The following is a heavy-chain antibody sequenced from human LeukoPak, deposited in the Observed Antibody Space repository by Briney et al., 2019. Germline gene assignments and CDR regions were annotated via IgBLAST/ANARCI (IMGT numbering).Heavy chain of an antibody. CDR2: IYTSGST. CDR1: GGSISSYY. J-gene: IGHJ4*02. V-gene: IGHV4-4*07. CDR3: ARGSGYSGSYEFDY. D-gene: IGHD1-26*01. Sequence: SETLSLTCTVSGGSISSYYWSWIRQPAGKGLEWIGRIYTSGSTNYNPSLKSRVTMSVDTSKNQFSQRLSSVTAADTAVYYCARGSGYSGSYEFDYWGQGTLVTVSS.